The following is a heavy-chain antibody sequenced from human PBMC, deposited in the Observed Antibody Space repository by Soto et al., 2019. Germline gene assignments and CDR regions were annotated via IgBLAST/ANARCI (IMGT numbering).Heavy chain of an antibody. V-gene: IGHV4-59*08. CDR3: ARHYYFDS. J-gene: IGHJ4*02. CDR1: GGSISSYY. CDR2: IYYSGST. Sequence: QVQLQESGPGLVKPSETLSLTCTVSGGSISSYYWSWIRQPPGKGLEWIGYIYYSGSTNYNPSLKSRVTISVDTSKNQSSLKLSSVTAADTAVYYCARHYYFDSWGQGTLVTVSS.